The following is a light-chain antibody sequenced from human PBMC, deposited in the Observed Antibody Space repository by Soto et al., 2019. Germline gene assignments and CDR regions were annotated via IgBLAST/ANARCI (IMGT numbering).Light chain of an antibody. CDR1: SSDFGGYDY. Sequence: QSVLTQPPSASGSPGQTVTMSCTGTSSDFGGYDYVSWYQQHPGKAPKLMIYEVTIRPSGVSDRFSGSKSGNTASLTVSGLQAEDEADYYCSSYTGGNPSYVFGTGTKV. J-gene: IGLJ1*01. CDR3: SSYTGGNPSYV. CDR2: EVT. V-gene: IGLV2-8*01.